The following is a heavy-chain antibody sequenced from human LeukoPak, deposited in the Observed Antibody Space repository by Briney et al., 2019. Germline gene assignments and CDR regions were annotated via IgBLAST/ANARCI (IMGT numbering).Heavy chain of an antibody. CDR3: AREKGYPSYAFDI. D-gene: IGHD6-13*01. CDR2: ISSDGRST. CDR1: GFTFSDNW. Sequence: PGGSLRLSCAASGFTFSDNWMHWVRQAPGKGLVWVSVISSDGRSTIYADSVKGRFTISRDNAKNSLYLQMNSLRDEDTAVYYCAREKGYPSYAFDIWGQGTMVTVSS. J-gene: IGHJ3*02. V-gene: IGHV3-74*01.